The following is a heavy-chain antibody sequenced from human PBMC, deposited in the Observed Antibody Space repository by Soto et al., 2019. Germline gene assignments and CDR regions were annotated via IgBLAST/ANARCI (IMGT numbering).Heavy chain of an antibody. CDR3: ARASAGYYAFWSGYSLGDDYYGMDV. V-gene: IGHV4-61*01. D-gene: IGHD3-3*01. J-gene: IGHJ6*02. CDR1: GGSVSSGSYY. CDR2: IYYSGST. Sequence: TSETLSLTCSVSGGSVSSGSYYWSWIRQPPGKGLEWIGYIYYSGSTNYNPSLKSRVTISVDTSKNQFSLKLSSVTAADTAVYYCARASAGYYAFWSGYSLGDDYYGMDVWGQGTKGTVSS.